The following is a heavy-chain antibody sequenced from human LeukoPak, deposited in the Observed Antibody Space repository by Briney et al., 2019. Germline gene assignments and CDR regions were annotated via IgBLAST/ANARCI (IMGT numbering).Heavy chain of an antibody. J-gene: IGHJ4*02. CDR3: AREGVVVPAAIIGLDTSDY. Sequence: PSETLSLTCTVSGGSISSYYWSWIRQPAGKGLEWIGRIYTSGSTNYNPSLKSRVTMSVDASKNQFSLKLSSVTAADTAVYYCAREGVVVPAAIIGLDTSDYWGQGTLVTVSS. D-gene: IGHD2-2*02. V-gene: IGHV4-4*07. CDR2: IYTSGST. CDR1: GGSISSYY.